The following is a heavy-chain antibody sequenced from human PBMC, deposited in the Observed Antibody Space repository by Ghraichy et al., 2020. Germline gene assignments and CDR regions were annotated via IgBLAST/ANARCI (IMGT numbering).Heavy chain of an antibody. D-gene: IGHD4-11*01. V-gene: IGHV3-53*01. CDR1: GFTVSSNY. CDR3: ASSNYDAGSTPLYYYYYGMDV. CDR2: IYSGGST. Sequence: GGSLRLSCAASGFTVSSNYMSWVRQAPGKGLEWVSVIYSGGSTYYADSVKGRFTISRDNSKNTLYLQMNSLRAEDTAVYYCASSNYDAGSTPLYYYYYGMDVWGQGTTVTVSS. J-gene: IGHJ6*02.